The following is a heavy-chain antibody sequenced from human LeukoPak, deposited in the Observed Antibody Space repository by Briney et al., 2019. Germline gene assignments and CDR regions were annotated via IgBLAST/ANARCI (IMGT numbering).Heavy chain of an antibody. CDR3: AKNGAIVVVPAAAFDI. V-gene: IGHV3-11*01. Sequence: GGSLRLSCAASGFTFSDYYMSWIRQAPGKGLEWVSYISSSGSTIYYADSVKGRFTISRDNAKNSLYLQMNSLRAEDTAVYYCAKNGAIVVVPAAAFDIWGQGTMVTVSS. CDR2: ISSSGSTI. J-gene: IGHJ3*02. CDR1: GFTFSDYY. D-gene: IGHD2-2*01.